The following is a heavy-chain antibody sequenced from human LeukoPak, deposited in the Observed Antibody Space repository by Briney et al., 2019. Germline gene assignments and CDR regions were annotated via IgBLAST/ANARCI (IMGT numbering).Heavy chain of an antibody. D-gene: IGHD1-26*01. Sequence: ASVKLSCKASGGTFSSYAISWVRQAPGQGLEWLGLITPSGGSTWYAQKFQGRVTMTRDMSTSTDYMELSSLRSEDTAVYYCARDNSVGDYAWWFDPWGQGTLVTVSS. CDR2: ITPSGGST. CDR1: GGTFSSYA. V-gene: IGHV1-46*01. J-gene: IGHJ5*02. CDR3: ARDNSVGDYAWWFDP.